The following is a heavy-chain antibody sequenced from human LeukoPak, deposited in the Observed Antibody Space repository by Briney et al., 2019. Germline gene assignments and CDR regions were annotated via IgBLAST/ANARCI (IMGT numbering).Heavy chain of an antibody. V-gene: IGHV4-39*07. D-gene: IGHD3-22*01. CDR3: ASDNYYDSSGWGDYYYYYYMDV. CDR2: IFYSGST. CDR1: SGSISTSNYY. Sequence: SETLSLTCTVSSGSISTSNYYWGWVRQPPGKALEWIGNIFYSGSTYYSPSLKSRVTISLDTSRNQFSLKLNSVTAADTAVYYCASDNYYDSSGWGDYYYYYYMDVWGKGTTVTVSS. J-gene: IGHJ6*03.